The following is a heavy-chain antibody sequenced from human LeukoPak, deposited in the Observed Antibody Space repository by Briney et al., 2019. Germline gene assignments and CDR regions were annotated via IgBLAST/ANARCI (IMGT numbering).Heavy chain of an antibody. CDR2: IYYSGST. J-gene: IGHJ4*02. D-gene: IGHD3-22*01. CDR3: VRAYYYDGSALPDY. Sequence: PSETLSLTCTVSGDSLSRGDYYWSWVRQPPGKGLEWIGYIYYSGSTSYNPSLKSRVTISVDTSKNQFSLKLSSVTAADTAVYYCVRAYYYDGSALPDYWGQGTLVTVSA. V-gene: IGHV4-30-4*01. CDR1: GDSLSRGDYY.